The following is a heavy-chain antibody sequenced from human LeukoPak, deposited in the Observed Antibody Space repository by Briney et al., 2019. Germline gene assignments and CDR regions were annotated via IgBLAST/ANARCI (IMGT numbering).Heavy chain of an antibody. J-gene: IGHJ4*02. D-gene: IGHD5-24*01. CDR3: ARHGDGYNLDY. V-gene: IGHV4-4*09. Sequence: SETLSLTCTASGGSISSYYWSWIRQPPGKGLEWIGYIYTSGSTNYNPSLKSRVTISVDTSKNQFSLKLSSVTAADTAVYYCARHGDGYNLDYWGQGTLVTVSS. CDR1: GGSISSYY. CDR2: IYTSGST.